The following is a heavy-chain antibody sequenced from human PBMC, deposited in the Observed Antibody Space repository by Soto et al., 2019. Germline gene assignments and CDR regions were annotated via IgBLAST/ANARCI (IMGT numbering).Heavy chain of an antibody. CDR3: AKGGEYYDILTGYYSPIDY. D-gene: IGHD3-9*01. J-gene: IGHJ4*02. CDR2: ISWNGGSI. CDR1: GFTVDDYA. V-gene: IGHV3-9*01. Sequence: GGSLRLSCAASGFTVDDYAMHWVRQAPGKGLEWVSGISWNGGSIGYADSVKGRFTISRDNAKNSLYLQMKSLRAEDTALYYCAKGGEYYDILTGYYSPIDYWGQGTLVTVSS.